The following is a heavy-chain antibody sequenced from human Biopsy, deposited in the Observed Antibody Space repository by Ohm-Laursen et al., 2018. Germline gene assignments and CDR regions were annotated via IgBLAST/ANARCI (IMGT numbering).Heavy chain of an antibody. CDR2: INPNSGNA. D-gene: IGHD3-9*01. J-gene: IGHJ6*02. V-gene: IGHV1-2*02. Sequence: ASVKVSRKASGYSFTSYYMHWVRQAPGHGLEWMGWINPNSGNANYAQSFQGRLTVTRDTSISTAYMELTSLTFDDTAIYYCARVPAYPSIDGYYGLDLWGQGTTVIVSS. CDR3: ARVPAYPSIDGYYGLDL. CDR1: GYSFTSYY.